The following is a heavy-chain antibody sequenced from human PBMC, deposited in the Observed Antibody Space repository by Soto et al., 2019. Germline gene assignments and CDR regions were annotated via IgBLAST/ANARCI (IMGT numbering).Heavy chain of an antibody. J-gene: IGHJ4*02. CDR3: ARSPMGATYFDY. Sequence: EVQLVESGGGLIQPGGSLRLSCAASGFTVSSNYMSWVRQAPGKGLEWVSVIYSGGSTYYADSVKGRFTISRDNSKNTLYLQMNTLRAQDTPVYYCARSPMGATYFDYRGQGTLVTVSS. CDR2: IYSGGST. V-gene: IGHV3-53*01. CDR1: GFTVSSNY. D-gene: IGHD1-26*01.